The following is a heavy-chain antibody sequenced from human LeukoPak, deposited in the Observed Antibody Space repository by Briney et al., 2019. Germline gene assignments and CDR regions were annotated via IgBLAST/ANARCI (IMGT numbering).Heavy chain of an antibody. Sequence: GGSLRLSCAASGFTFSSYGMPWVRQAPGRGLEWVAFIGYAGSNKYYADSVKGRFTISRHNSKNTLYLQMNSLRAEDTAVYYCAKLAAAGFDYWGQGTLVTVSS. D-gene: IGHD6-13*01. J-gene: IGHJ4*02. CDR3: AKLAAAGFDY. CDR1: GFTFSSYG. V-gene: IGHV3-30*02. CDR2: IGYAGSNK.